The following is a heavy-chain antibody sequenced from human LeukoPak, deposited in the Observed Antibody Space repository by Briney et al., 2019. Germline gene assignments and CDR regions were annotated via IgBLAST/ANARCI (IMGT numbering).Heavy chain of an antibody. D-gene: IGHD6-6*01. CDR1: GYSISSGYY. CDR2: IYHSGST. CDR3: ARLSSLANIAARGRTWLDP. V-gene: IGHV4-38-2*02. Sequence: SETLSLTCTVSGYSISSGYYWGWIRRPPGKGLEWIGSIYHSGSTYYNPSLKSRVTISVDTSKNQFSLKLSSVTAADTAIYYCARLSSLANIAARGRTWLDPWGQGSLVTVSS. J-gene: IGHJ5*02.